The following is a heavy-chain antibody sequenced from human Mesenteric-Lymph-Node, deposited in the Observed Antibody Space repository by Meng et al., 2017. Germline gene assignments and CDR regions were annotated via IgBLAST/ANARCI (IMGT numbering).Heavy chain of an antibody. J-gene: IGHJ6*02. Sequence: SETLSLTCAVSGDSISNTFWWSWVRQPPGRGLEWIGEIYHSGGTSYNPSLKSRVTISVDKFKNQFSLTLTSATAADTAVYYCARSAGTLRFLEWLPYYYYGMDVWGQGTTVTVSS. CDR3: ARSAGTLRFLEWLPYYYYGMDV. V-gene: IGHV4-4*02. D-gene: IGHD3-3*01. CDR2: IYHSGGT. CDR1: GDSISNTFW.